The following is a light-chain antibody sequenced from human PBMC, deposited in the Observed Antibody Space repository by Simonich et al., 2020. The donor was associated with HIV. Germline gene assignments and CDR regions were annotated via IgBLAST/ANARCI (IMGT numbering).Light chain of an antibody. CDR3: QQYGSSPT. CDR2: YAS. Sequence: EIVMTQSPATLSVSPGERATLSCRASQNIAGNLAWYQQKPGQAPRLLIYYASTRATGVPARFSGSGFGTDFTLTISRLEPEDFAVYYCQQYGSSPTFGQGTKVEIK. CDR1: QNIAGN. J-gene: IGKJ1*01. V-gene: IGKV3-15*01.